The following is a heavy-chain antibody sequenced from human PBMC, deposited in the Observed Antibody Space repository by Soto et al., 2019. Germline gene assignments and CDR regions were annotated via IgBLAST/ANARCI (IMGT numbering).Heavy chain of an antibody. V-gene: IGHV1-8*01. CDR3: AREHSWFDP. J-gene: IGHJ5*02. D-gene: IGHD1-1*01. CDR1: GGTFSTSG. Sequence: VKVSCTTSGGTFSTSGINWVRQTPGQGLEWMGGIIPLLKTAAYAQKFQGRVTMTRNTSISTAYMELSSLRSEDTAVYYCAREHSWFDPWGLGTLVTVSS. CDR2: IIPLLKTA.